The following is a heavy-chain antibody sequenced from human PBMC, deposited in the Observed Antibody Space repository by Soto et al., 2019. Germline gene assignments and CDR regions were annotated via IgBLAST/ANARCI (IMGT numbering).Heavy chain of an antibody. D-gene: IGHD3-22*01. V-gene: IGHV1-69*06. CDR2: ILPIFATA. CDR3: AGRCDSTACLGHFDY. J-gene: IGHJ4*02. Sequence: QVQLVQSGAEVKKPGSSVKVSCKASGGTFNNYVVNWVRQAPGQGLEWMGGILPIFATANYAQKFQGRVTINADKSTSTAYMELTSLSSEDTAVYYCAGRCDSTACLGHFDYWGQGTLVTVAS. CDR1: GGTFNNYV.